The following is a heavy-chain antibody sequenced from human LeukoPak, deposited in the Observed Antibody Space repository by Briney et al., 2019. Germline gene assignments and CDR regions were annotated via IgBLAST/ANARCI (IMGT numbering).Heavy chain of an antibody. Sequence: GGSLRLSCVASGFTFSNYWMHWVRQPPGKGLVWVSRIYVDGRTTNYADSVKGRFTISRDNAKNTVYLEMNGLSVEDTATYYCIRDFRSADLWGQGALVTVTS. CDR3: IRDFRSADL. CDR2: IYVDGRTT. CDR1: GFTFSNYW. V-gene: IGHV3-74*01. J-gene: IGHJ5*02.